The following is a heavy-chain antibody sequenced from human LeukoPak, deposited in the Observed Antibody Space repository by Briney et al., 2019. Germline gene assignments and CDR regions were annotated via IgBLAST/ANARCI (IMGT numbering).Heavy chain of an antibody. Sequence: SETLSLTCTVSGGSISSGSYYWSWIRQPAGKGLEGIGRIYTSGSTNYNPSLKSRVTISVDTSKNQFSLKLSSVTAADTAVYYCAREYYYDSSGFNFDYWGQGTLVTVSS. CDR2: IYTSGST. CDR3: AREYYYDSSGFNFDY. V-gene: IGHV4-61*02. D-gene: IGHD3-22*01. CDR1: GGSISSGSYY. J-gene: IGHJ4*02.